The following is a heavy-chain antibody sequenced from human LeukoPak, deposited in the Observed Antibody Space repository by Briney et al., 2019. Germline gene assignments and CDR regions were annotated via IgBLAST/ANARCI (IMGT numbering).Heavy chain of an antibody. D-gene: IGHD6-13*01. Sequence: SVKVSCQASGGTFSSNIIAWVRQAQGQGLEWMGGIIPAFGAARHSQTFQGRVTITADGSTNTAYMELRSLTSDDTAVYYCARAAAGGPLNALHSWGQGTVVTVSS. J-gene: IGHJ3*01. CDR3: ARAAAGGPLNALHS. CDR1: GGTFSSNI. CDR2: IIPAFGAA. V-gene: IGHV1-69*13.